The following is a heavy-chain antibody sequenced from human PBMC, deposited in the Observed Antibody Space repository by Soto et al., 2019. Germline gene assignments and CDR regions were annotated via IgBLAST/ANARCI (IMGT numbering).Heavy chain of an antibody. CDR3: ARALLECRWIPADAGRNCYDGMDI. V-gene: IGHV4-31*03. D-gene: IGHD2-2*01. Sequence: SETLSLTCTVSGGSISSGGYYWSRIRQHPGKGLEWIGYIYYSGSTYYNPSLKSRVTISVDTSKNQFSLKLSSVTAADTAVYYGARALLECRWIPADAGRNCYDGMDIGGEGTTVTVSS. CDR2: IYYSGST. J-gene: IGHJ6*04. CDR1: GGSISSGGYY.